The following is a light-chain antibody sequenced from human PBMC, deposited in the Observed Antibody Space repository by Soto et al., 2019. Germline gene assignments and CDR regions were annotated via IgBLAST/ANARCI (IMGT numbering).Light chain of an antibody. CDR3: QQRSNWPPWT. V-gene: IGKV3-11*01. CDR2: QTS. Sequence: EIVLPQSPATLSSFPGASVTLSCRASQYINTRLAWYQHRPGQAPRLLIYQTSVRAAGIPARFSGSGSGTDFTLTISSLEPEDLAVYYCQQRSNWPPWTFGQGTKVDNK. CDR1: QYINTR. J-gene: IGKJ1*01.